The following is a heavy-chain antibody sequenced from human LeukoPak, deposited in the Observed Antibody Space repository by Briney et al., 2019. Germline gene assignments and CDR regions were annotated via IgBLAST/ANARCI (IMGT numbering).Heavy chain of an antibody. V-gene: IGHV3-11*05. CDR1: GFTISDYS. CDR2: ISGSSSDT. D-gene: IGHD2-8*01. Sequence: PGGSLRLSCAASGFTISDYSMNWIRQAPGKGLEWLSFISGSSSDTNYADSVKGRFTISRDNSKNSLSLQMNSLTTEDTALYYCAKEEYSHTTNYFDNWGQGILVTVSS. J-gene: IGHJ4*02. CDR3: AKEEYSHTTNYFDN.